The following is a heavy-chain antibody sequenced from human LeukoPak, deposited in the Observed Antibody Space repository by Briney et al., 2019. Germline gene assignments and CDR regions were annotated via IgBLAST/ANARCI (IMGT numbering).Heavy chain of an antibody. J-gene: IGHJ4*02. D-gene: IGHD2-2*01. CDR1: GFTFSSYG. V-gene: IGHV3-33*01. Sequence: GRSLRLSCAASGFTFSSYGMHWVRQAPGKGLEWVAVIWYDGSTKYYADSVKVRFTISRDNSKNTLYLQMNSLRAEDTAVYYCARGSKRVVVVPADWGQGTLVTVSS. CDR3: ARGSKRVVVVPAD. CDR2: IWYDGSTK.